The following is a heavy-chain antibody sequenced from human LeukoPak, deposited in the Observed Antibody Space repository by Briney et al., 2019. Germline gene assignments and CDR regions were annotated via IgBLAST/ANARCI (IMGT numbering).Heavy chain of an antibody. CDR1: GFTFSSYN. Sequence: GGSLRLSCAASGFTFSSYNMNWVRQAPGKGLEWVSSITSSSSYIYYADSVKGRFTISRDNAKNSLYLQMNSLRAEDTALYYCAKDFSSGYYYFDYWGQGTLVTVSS. CDR2: ITSSSSYI. J-gene: IGHJ4*02. CDR3: AKDFSSGYYYFDY. D-gene: IGHD3-22*01. V-gene: IGHV3-21*04.